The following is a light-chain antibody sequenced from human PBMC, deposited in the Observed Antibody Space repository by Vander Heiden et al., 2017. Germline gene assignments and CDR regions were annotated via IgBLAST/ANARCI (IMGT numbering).Light chain of an antibody. J-gene: IGKJ4*01. V-gene: IGKV4-1*01. CDR2: WAS. CDR1: QSVLYSSNNKNY. Sequence: SLAVSLGERATINCKSSQSVLYSSNNKNYLAWYQQKPGQPPKLLIYWASTRESGVPDRFSGSGSGTDFTLTISSLQAEDVAVYYCQQYYSTPFTFGGGTKVEIK. CDR3: QQYYSTPFT.